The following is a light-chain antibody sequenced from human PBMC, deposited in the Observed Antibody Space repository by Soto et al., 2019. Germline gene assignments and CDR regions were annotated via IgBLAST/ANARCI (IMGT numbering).Light chain of an antibody. CDR2: DVS. CDR1: RSDIGTYNY. J-gene: IGLJ1*01. Sequence: QSALTQPASMSGSPGQSITIYCTGTRSDIGTYNYLSWYQQHPGKAPRLVISDVSNRPSGVSNRFSGSKSGNTASLTITGLQSEDEADYYCMSYTTTSSFVFGSGTKVTVL. CDR3: MSYTTTSSFV. V-gene: IGLV2-14*03.